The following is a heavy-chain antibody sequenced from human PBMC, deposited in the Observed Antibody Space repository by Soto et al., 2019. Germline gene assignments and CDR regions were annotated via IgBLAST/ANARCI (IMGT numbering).Heavy chain of an antibody. CDR1: GGTFSSYA. CDR2: IIPIFGTA. Sequence: ASVKVSCKASGGTFSSYAISWVRQAPGQGLEWMGGIIPIFGTANYAQKFQGRVTITADESTSTAYMELSSLRSEGTAVYYCARERSVDTAMENYYYYGMDVWGQGTTVTVSS. V-gene: IGHV1-69*13. J-gene: IGHJ6*02. CDR3: ARERSVDTAMENYYYYGMDV. D-gene: IGHD5-18*01.